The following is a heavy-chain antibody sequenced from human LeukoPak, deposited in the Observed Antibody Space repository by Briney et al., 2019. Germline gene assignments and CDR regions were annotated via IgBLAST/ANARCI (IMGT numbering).Heavy chain of an antibody. CDR3: ARYSSQKHFFDY. CDR2: ISGSGGST. Sequence: PGGSLRLSCAASGFTFSSYAMSWVRQAPGKGLEWVSAISGSGGSTYYADSVKGRFTISRDNAKNSLYLQMNSLRAEDTAVYYCARYSSQKHFFDYWGQGTLVTVSS. V-gene: IGHV3-23*01. J-gene: IGHJ4*02. D-gene: IGHD6-13*01. CDR1: GFTFSSYA.